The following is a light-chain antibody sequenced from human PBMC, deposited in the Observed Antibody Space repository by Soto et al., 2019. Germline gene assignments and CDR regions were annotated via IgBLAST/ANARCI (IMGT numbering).Light chain of an antibody. J-gene: IGLJ2*01. Sequence: QTVVTQEPSLTVSPGGTVTLTCGSSTGTVTRGHYPSWCQQKPGQAPGTLIYDTDNTHSWTPARFAASLLVGKAALALSGAHAEDEAEYYCLLSFSGVRVFGGGTKLTVL. V-gene: IGLV7-46*01. CDR1: TGTVTRGHY. CDR2: DTD. CDR3: LLSFSGVRV.